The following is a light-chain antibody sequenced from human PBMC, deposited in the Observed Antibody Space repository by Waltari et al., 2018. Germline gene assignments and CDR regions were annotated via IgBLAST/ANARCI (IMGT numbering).Light chain of an antibody. J-gene: IGKJ1*01. Sequence: IVLTQSPATLSLSPGQRAPLSCRASQPVSTYLAWFQQKPGQAPRLLIYDASNRAPGIPARFSGSGSGTDFSLTISSLEPEDFAVYYCHQRSLWPWTFGQGTKVAIK. V-gene: IGKV3-11*01. CDR3: HQRSLWPWT. CDR1: QPVSTY. CDR2: DAS.